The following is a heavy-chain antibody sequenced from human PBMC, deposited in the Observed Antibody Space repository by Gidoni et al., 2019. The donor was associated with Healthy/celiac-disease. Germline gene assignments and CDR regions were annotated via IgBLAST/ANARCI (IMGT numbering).Heavy chain of an antibody. CDR1: GFPFSSYG. V-gene: IGHV3-30*18. D-gene: IGHD1-1*01. Sequence: QVQLVESGGGVVQPGRSLRLSCAASGFPFSSYGLHWVRQAPGKGLEWVAVISYDGSNKYYADSVKGRFTISRDNSKNTLYLQMNSLRAEDTAVYYCAKAIARLTLAGNDDAFDIWGQGTMVTVFS. J-gene: IGHJ3*02. CDR3: AKAIARLTLAGNDDAFDI. CDR2: ISYDGSNK.